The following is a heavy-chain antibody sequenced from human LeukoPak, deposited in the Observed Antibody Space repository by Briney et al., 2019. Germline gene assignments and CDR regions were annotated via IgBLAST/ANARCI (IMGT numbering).Heavy chain of an antibody. V-gene: IGHV3-21*01. D-gene: IGHD3-16*01. Sequence: GGSLRLSCGASAFTFSNYWMSWVRQAPGKGLEWVSSISSSSSYIYYADSVKGRFTISRDNAKNSLYLQMNSLRAEDTAVYYCARGIIRGGTDYWGQGTLVTVSS. J-gene: IGHJ4*02. CDR2: ISSSSSYI. CDR3: ARGIIRGGTDY. CDR1: AFTFSNYW.